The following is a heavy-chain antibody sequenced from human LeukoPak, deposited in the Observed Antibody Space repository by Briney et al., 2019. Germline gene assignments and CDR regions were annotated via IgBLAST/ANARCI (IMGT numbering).Heavy chain of an antibody. CDR3: ARGSESPSSDGWVITATALDS. J-gene: IGHJ4*02. D-gene: IGHD2-15*01. V-gene: IGHV1-46*01. CDR2: INPSGGST. Sequence: GASVKVSCKASGYTFTRYYIHWVRQAPGQGLEWMGIINPSGGSTNYAQRFQGRVTMTRDTSTSTVYMELSSLRSEDTAVYYCARGSESPSSDGWVITATALDSWGQGTLVTVSS. CDR1: GYTFTRYY.